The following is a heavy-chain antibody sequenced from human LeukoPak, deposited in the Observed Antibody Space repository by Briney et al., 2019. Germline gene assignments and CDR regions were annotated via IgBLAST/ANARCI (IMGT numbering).Heavy chain of an antibody. CDR2: IYYSGST. D-gene: IGHD6-13*01. V-gene: IGHV4-39*07. CDR3: ARDWGYSSSWYGRQLYYFDY. CDR1: GGSISGSIYY. J-gene: IGHJ4*02. Sequence: SETLSLTCTVSGGSISGSIYYWGWVRQPPGKGLEWIGSIYYSGSTYYHPSLKSRVTISVDTSKNQFSLKLSSVTAADTAVYYCARDWGYSSSWYGRQLYYFDYWGQGTLVTVSS.